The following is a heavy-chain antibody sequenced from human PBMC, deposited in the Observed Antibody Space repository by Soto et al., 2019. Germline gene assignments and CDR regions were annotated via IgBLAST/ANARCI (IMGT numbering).Heavy chain of an antibody. CDR1: GFTFTSSA. D-gene: IGHD3-10*01. J-gene: IGHJ4*02. Sequence: GASVKVSCKASGFTFTSSAMQWVRQARGQRLEWIGWIVVGSGNTNYAQKFQERVTITRGMSTSTAYMELSSLRSEDTAVYYCAGEEFCDGSVRVFDSWGQGTLVTVSS. CDR3: AGEEFCDGSVRVFDS. V-gene: IGHV1-58*02. CDR2: IVVGSGNT.